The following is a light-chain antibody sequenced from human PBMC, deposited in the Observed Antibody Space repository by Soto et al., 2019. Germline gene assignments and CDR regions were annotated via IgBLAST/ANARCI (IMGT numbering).Light chain of an antibody. CDR2: DAS. Sequence: EIALTQSPATLSLSPGERATLSCRASENIYTNLAWYQQKPGQAPRXLIYDASNRATGIPARFSASGSGTDLTLTISSLEPEDGEVDEGQQRSNWPRTFGQGTRLENK. J-gene: IGKJ5*01. CDR3: QQRSNWPRT. CDR1: ENIYTN. V-gene: IGKV3-11*01.